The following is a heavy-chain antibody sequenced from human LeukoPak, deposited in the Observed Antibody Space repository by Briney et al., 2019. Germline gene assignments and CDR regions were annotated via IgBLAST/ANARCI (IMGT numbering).Heavy chain of an antibody. Sequence: QPGGSLRLSCAASGFTFSSYAMHWVRQAPGKGLEYVSGISSNGGSTFYANSVKDRFTISRDSSKTTLYLQMGSLRAEDVAVYYCARGKPPDYWGQGTLVTVSS. J-gene: IGHJ4*02. CDR3: ARGKPPDY. CDR2: ISSNGGST. CDR1: GFTFSSYA. V-gene: IGHV3-64*01.